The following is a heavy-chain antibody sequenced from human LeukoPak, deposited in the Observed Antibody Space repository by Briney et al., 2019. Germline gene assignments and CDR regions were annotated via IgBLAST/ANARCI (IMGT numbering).Heavy chain of an antibody. CDR1: GFTFSGFW. Sequence: GGSLRLSCAASGFTFSGFWMTWVRQAPGKGLEWVANIKPDGSEKYYVDSVKGRFTISRDNARNSLYLQMNGLRAEDTAVYYCARDRIQLWSHDYWGQGTLVTVSS. V-gene: IGHV3-7*04. CDR2: IKPDGSEK. D-gene: IGHD5-18*01. CDR3: ARDRIQLWSHDY. J-gene: IGHJ4*02.